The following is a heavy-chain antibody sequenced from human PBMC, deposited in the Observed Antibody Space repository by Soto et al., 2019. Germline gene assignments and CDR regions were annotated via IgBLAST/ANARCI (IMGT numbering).Heavy chain of an antibody. Sequence: QGQLVDSGGGVVQPGRSLRLSCAASGFTFSSYGMHCVGQAPGKGLEGVAVIWYDGSNKYYADPVKGRFTISRDNSKKPLSLQMNSLRAEDTAVYYCARDRVFGKYRRGMDVSGQGTKVTVSS. CDR1: GFTFSSYG. D-gene: IGHD3-16*01. CDR2: IWYDGSNK. CDR3: ARDRVFGKYRRGMDV. J-gene: IGHJ6*02. V-gene: IGHV3-33*01.